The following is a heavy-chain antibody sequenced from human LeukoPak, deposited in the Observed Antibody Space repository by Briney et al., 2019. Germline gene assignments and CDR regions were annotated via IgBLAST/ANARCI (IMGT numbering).Heavy chain of an antibody. V-gene: IGHV4-34*01. J-gene: IGHJ4*02. CDR2: INHSGST. D-gene: IGHD3-3*01. CDR3: ARAIFGVVIPPRPFDY. CDR1: GGSFSGYY. Sequence: PSETLSLTCTVSGGSFSGYYWSWIRQPPGKGLEWIGEINHSGSTNYNPSLKSRVTISVDRSKNQFSLKLSSVTAADTAVYYCARAIFGVVIPPRPFDYWGQGTLVTVSS.